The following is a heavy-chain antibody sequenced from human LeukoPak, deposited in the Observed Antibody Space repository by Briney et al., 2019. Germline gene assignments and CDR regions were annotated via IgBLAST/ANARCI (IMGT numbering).Heavy chain of an antibody. CDR1: GYNFTTYW. J-gene: IGHJ4*02. D-gene: IGHD5-24*01. CDR3: ARQRDGCNSVDY. V-gene: IGHV5-51*01. CDR2: IYPGDSDT. Sequence: GASLKISCKGSGYNFTTYWIGWVRPMPGKGLECMGIIYPGDSDTRYSPSFQGQVTISADKSISTAYLQWSSLKASDTAMYYCARQRDGCNSVDYWGQGTLVTVSS.